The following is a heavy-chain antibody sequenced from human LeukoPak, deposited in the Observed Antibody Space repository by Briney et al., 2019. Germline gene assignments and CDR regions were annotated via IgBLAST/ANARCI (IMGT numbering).Heavy chain of an antibody. CDR3: TRDHEYWSVNDY. D-gene: IGHD2/OR15-2a*01. Sequence: PGGSLRLSCVVSGFTFSTYSMHWVRQAPGKGLEWVAAISSFSTYVYYTDSVKGRFTISRDSAKQSLYLQMSSLRTEDTAVYYRTRDHEYWSVNDYWGQGTLVTVSS. J-gene: IGHJ4*02. CDR1: GFTFSTYS. CDR2: ISSFSTYV. V-gene: IGHV3-21*01.